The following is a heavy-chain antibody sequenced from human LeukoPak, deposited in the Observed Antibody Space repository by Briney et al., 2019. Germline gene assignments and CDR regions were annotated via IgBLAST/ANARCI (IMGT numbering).Heavy chain of an antibody. D-gene: IGHD1-1*01. CDR2: INPNSGDT. CDR3: ARSERRLDISHYYYPMDV. Sequence: ASVKVSCKASGYTFIGYNIHLVRQAPGQALEWMGWINPNSGDTKYPQKFQDRVTMTRDTSTTTAYMDLTRLKSEDTAVYYCARSERRLDISHYYYPMDVWGQGTTVTVSS. V-gene: IGHV1-2*02. J-gene: IGHJ6*02. CDR1: GYTFIGYN.